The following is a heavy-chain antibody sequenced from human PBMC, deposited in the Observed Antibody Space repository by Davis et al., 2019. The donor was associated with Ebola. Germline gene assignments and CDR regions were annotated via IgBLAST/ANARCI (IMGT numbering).Heavy chain of an antibody. Sequence: GGSLRLSCTASGFPFRTYAMSWVRQAPGKGLEWVAVISYDGSNKYYADSVKGRFTISRDNSKNTLYLQMNSLRAEDTAVYYCAKDLASVWFGELLFYGMDVWGQGTTVTVSS. CDR3: AKDLASVWFGELLFYGMDV. CDR1: GFPFRTYA. V-gene: IGHV3-30*18. D-gene: IGHD3-10*01. CDR2: ISYDGSNK. J-gene: IGHJ6*02.